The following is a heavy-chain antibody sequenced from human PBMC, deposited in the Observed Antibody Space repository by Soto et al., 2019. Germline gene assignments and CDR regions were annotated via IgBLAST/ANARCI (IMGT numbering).Heavy chain of an antibody. V-gene: IGHV1-69*01. CDR3: ARSQGGSSSLDIYYYYYYGMDV. D-gene: IGHD2-15*01. CDR2: VIPIFGTP. Sequence: QVQLVQSGAEVKKPGSSVKVSCKAPGGTFSTYAISWVRQAPGQGLEWMGGVIPIFGTPKYAQKFQGRVTITADEAKSTGYMELSSLRSEDTAVYYCARSQGGSSSLDIYYYYYYGMDVWGQGTTVTVSS. J-gene: IGHJ6*02. CDR1: GGTFSTYA.